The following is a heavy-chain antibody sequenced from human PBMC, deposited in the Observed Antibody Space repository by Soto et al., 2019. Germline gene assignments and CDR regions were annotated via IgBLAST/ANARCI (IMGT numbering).Heavy chain of an antibody. Sequence: ASVKVSGKASGYTFTSYGISWVRQAPGQGLEWMGWISAYNGNTNYAQKLQGRVTMTTDTSTSTAYMELRSLRSDDTAVYYCARSHYDFWSGYLYYYYYGMDVWGQGTTVTVSS. CDR3: ARSHYDFWSGYLYYYYYGMDV. CDR2: ISAYNGNT. CDR1: GYTFTSYG. V-gene: IGHV1-18*01. J-gene: IGHJ6*02. D-gene: IGHD3-3*01.